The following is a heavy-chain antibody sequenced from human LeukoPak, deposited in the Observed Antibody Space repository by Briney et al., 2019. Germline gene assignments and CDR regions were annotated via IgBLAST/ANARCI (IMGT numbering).Heavy chain of an antibody. Sequence: PGGSLRLSCAASGFTFSSYGMHWVRQAPGKGPEWVAVIWYDGSNKYYADSVKGRFTISRDNSKNTLYLQMNSLRAEDTAVYYCAKDRGVQLWLFDYWGQGTLVTVSS. D-gene: IGHD5-18*01. J-gene: IGHJ4*02. CDR3: AKDRGVQLWLFDY. CDR1: GFTFSSYG. CDR2: IWYDGSNK. V-gene: IGHV3-33*06.